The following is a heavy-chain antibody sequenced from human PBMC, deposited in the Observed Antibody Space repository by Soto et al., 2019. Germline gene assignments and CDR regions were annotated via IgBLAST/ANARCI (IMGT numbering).Heavy chain of an antibody. CDR2: IRSKAYGGTT. V-gene: IGHV3-49*03. J-gene: IGHJ3*02. Sequence: GGSLRLSCTASGFTFGDYAMSWFRQAPGKGLEWVGFIRSKAYGGTTEYAATVTGRYTMSRDDSKRNAYLQMNSLKTEDTAVYYCTRDWLSANSQPDAFDIWGQGTMVTVSS. CDR1: GFTFGDYA. D-gene: IGHD1-7*01. CDR3: TRDWLSANSQPDAFDI.